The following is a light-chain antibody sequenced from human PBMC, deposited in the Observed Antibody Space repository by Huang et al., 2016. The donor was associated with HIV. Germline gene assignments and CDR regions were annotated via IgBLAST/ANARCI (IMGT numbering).Light chain of an antibody. CDR1: QSISSN. CDR2: GAS. V-gene: IGKV3-15*01. Sequence: IVMTQSPATLSVSPGERATLSCRASQSISSNLAWYQQKPGQAPRLLIYGASTRATGIPARFRCSGSGTEFTLTISSLQSEDFAVYYCQQYNNLYTFGQGTKLEIK. J-gene: IGKJ2*01. CDR3: QQYNNLYT.